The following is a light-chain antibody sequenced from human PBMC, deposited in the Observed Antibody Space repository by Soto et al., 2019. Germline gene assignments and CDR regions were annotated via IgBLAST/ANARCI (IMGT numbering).Light chain of an antibody. CDR3: QQYNNWPPSIT. V-gene: IGKV3-15*01. J-gene: IGKJ5*01. CDR1: QSVSTN. CDR2: GAS. Sequence: EIVMTQSPATLSLSPGVRATLSCRASQSVSTNVAWYQQRPGQALSLLIYGASTRATGIPARFSGSGSGTEFTLTISSLQSEDFAVYYCQQYNNWPPSITFGQGTRLEIK.